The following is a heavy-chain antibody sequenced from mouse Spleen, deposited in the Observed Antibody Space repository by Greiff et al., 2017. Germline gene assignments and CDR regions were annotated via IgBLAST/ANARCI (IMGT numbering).Heavy chain of an antibody. D-gene: IGHD2-1*01. CDR2: ISYDGSN. Sequence: EVQLQESGPGLVKPSQSLSLTRSVTGYSITSGYYWNWIRQFPGNKLEWMGYISYDGSNNYNPSLKNRISITRDTSKNQFFLKLNSVTTEDTATYYCARCCGFYYGNHYYAMDYWGQGTSVTVSS. J-gene: IGHJ4*01. V-gene: IGHV3-6*01. CDR3: ARCCGFYYGNHYYAMDY. CDR1: GYSITSGYY.